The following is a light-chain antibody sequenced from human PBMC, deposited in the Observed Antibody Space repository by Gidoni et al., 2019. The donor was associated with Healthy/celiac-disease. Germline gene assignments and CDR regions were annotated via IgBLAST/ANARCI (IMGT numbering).Light chain of an antibody. Sequence: ILFTHSPGTLSLSPGERATLSCRASQSVSSSYLAWYQQKPGQAPRLLIYGASSRATGIPDRFSGSGSGTDFTLTISRREPEDFAVYYGQQYGSSPLFTFGPGTKVDIK. CDR2: GAS. CDR3: QQYGSSPLFT. J-gene: IGKJ3*01. CDR1: QSVSSSY. V-gene: IGKV3-20*01.